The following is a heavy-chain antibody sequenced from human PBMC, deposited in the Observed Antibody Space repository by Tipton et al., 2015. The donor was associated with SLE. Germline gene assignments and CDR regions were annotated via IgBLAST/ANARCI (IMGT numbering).Heavy chain of an antibody. CDR3: ARGGDSGFYAGRPAYFDV. CDR2: INHSGST. V-gene: IGHV4-34*09. J-gene: IGHJ4*02. CDR1: GGSFNGYL. D-gene: IGHD3-22*01. Sequence: TLSLTCAVYGGSFNGYLWSWIRQPPGKGLEWIGEINHSGSTNYNPSLKSRVTISIDRSKNQFSLTMNSVTAADTAVYYCARGGDSGFYAGRPAYFDVWGQGSVVSVSS.